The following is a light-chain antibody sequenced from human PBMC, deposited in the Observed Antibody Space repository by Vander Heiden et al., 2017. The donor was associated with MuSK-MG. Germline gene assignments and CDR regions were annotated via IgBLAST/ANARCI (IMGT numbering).Light chain of an antibody. J-gene: IGKJ2*01. CDR3: QQLNSYPYT. Sequence: DIQLTQSPSFLSASVGDRVTITCGTSQRISSYLAWYQQKPGKAPKLLIYAASTLQSGVPSRFSGSGSGTEFTLTISSLQPEDFATYYCQQLNSYPYTFGPGTKLEIK. CDR1: QRISSY. V-gene: IGKV1-9*01. CDR2: AAS.